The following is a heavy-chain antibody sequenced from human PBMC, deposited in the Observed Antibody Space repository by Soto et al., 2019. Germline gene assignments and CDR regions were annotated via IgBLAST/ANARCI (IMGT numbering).Heavy chain of an antibody. CDR2: IYYSGST. Sequence: SETLSLTCTVSGGSINSYYWSWIRQPPGKGLEWIGYIYYSGSTNYNPSLKSRVTISVDTSKNQFSLKLSSVTAADTAVYYCARFVSGYNGDYYYYYYMDVWGKGTTVTVSS. CDR1: GGSINSYY. D-gene: IGHD3-3*01. V-gene: IGHV4-59*01. J-gene: IGHJ6*03. CDR3: ARFVSGYNGDYYYYYYMDV.